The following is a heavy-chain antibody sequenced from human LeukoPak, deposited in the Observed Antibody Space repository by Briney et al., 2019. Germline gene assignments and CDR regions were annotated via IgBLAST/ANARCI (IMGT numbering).Heavy chain of an antibody. Sequence: WASVKVSCKASGYTFTSYYMHWVRRAPGQGLKWMGIINPSGGSTSYAQKFQGRVTMTRDMSTSTVYMELSSLRSEDTAVYYCARGRISKCGGDCHDAFDIWGQGTMVTVSS. V-gene: IGHV1-46*01. CDR1: GYTFTSYY. CDR2: INPSGGST. D-gene: IGHD2-21*02. CDR3: ARGRISKCGGDCHDAFDI. J-gene: IGHJ3*02.